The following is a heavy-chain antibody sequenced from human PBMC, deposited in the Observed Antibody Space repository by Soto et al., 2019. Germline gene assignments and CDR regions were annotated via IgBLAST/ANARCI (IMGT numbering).Heavy chain of an antibody. CDR1: GGTFSSYA. D-gene: IGHD6-13*01. J-gene: IGHJ6*02. Sequence: ASVKVSCKASGGTFSSYAISWVRQAPGQGLEWMGGIIPIFGTANYAQKFQGRVTITADESTSTAYMELSSLRSEDTAVYYCASVARYSSSLSYYYYGMDVWGQGTTVTVSS. CDR3: ASVARYSSSLSYYYYGMDV. V-gene: IGHV1-69*13. CDR2: IIPIFGTA.